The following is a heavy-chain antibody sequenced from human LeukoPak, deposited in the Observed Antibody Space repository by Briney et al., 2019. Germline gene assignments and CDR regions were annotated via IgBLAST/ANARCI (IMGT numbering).Heavy chain of an antibody. D-gene: IGHD6-6*01. CDR3: ARDLQYSSSSVIRGWFDP. Sequence: ASVKVSCKASGGTFSSYAISWVRQAPGQGLEWMGRIIPIFGTANYAQKFQGRVTITTDESTSTAYMELSSLRSEDTAVYYCARDLQYSSSSVIRGWFDPWGQGTLVTVSS. CDR1: GGTFSSYA. V-gene: IGHV1-69*05. CDR2: IIPIFGTA. J-gene: IGHJ5*02.